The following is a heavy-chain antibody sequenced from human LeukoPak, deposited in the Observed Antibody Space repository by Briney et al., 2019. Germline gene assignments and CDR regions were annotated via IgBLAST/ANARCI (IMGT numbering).Heavy chain of an antibody. V-gene: IGHV4-4*07. CDR3: ARMEERGYSGYDPLPYFDY. CDR1: GCSISSYN. CDR2: IYTSGSS. Sequence: SETLSLTCTASGCSISSYNWSWLRQPAGKGVEWIGRIYTSGSSNYKPSLKSLVTMSVDTSKTQFSLKLSSVTAADTAVYYCARMEERGYSGYDPLPYFDYWGQGTLVTVSS. J-gene: IGHJ4*02. D-gene: IGHD5-12*01.